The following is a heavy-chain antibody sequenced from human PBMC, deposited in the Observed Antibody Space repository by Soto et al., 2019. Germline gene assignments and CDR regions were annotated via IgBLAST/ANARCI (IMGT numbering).Heavy chain of an antibody. CDR2: INPSGGGT. CDR3: ARDDGTGGTDSRY. V-gene: IGHV1-46*01. Sequence: QVQLVQSGAEVKKPGASVKLSCQASGYTFTSYYMHWVRQAPGQGLEWMGMINPSGGGTEFAQKFQGRITMTSDASTGTLYLVVNSLRSDDTALYYCARDDGTGGTDSRYWGQGTHVTVS. J-gene: IGHJ4*02. CDR1: GYTFTSYY. D-gene: IGHD2-8*02.